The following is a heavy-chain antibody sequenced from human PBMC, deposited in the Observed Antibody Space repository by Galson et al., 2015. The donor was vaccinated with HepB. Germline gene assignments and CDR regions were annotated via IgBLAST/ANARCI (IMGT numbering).Heavy chain of an antibody. Sequence: SLRLSCAASGFSCSRYAMGWVRQAPGKGLEWVAVIWYDGSDGYYADSVKGRFTISRDNAKNTLYLQMNSLGAEDTAVYYCARPKVTGIVGVRDYFVYWGQGTLVTVSS. D-gene: IGHD1-26*01. J-gene: IGHJ4*02. CDR2: IWYDGSDG. CDR1: GFSCSRYA. CDR3: ARPKVTGIVGVRDYFVY. V-gene: IGHV3-33*01.